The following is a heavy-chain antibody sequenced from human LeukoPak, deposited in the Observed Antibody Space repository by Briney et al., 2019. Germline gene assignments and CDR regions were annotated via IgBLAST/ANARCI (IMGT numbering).Heavy chain of an antibody. CDR2: INPNSGGT. CDR1: GYTFTGYY. J-gene: IGHJ5*02. D-gene: IGHD4-17*01. V-gene: IGHV1-2*02. CDR3: ARGASGVYTVTTSWFDP. Sequence: GASVKVSCKASGYTFTGYYMHWVRQAPGQGLEWMGWINPNSGGTNYAQRFQGRVTMTRDTSISTAYMELSRLRSYDTAVYYCARGASGVYTVTTSWFDPWGQGTLVTVSS.